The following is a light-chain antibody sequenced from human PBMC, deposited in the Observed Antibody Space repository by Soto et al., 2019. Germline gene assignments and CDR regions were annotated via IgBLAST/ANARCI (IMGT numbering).Light chain of an antibody. CDR3: QRYNNWPLT. J-gene: IGKJ4*01. CDR1: QGIGST. V-gene: IGKV3-15*01. Sequence: EIVMTQSPATLSVSPGAGATLSCRASQGIGSTLAWYQHKPGQTPRLLIYDASTRATGVPARFSGSGSGTEFTLTINSLQSEDFAVYYCQRYNNWPLTFGGGTKVESK. CDR2: DAS.